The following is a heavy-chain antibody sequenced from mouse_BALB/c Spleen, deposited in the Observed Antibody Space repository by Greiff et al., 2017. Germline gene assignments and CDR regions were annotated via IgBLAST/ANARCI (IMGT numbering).Heavy chain of an antibody. CDR2: IYPGDGDT. CDR1: GYTFTSYW. Sequence: QVHVKQSGAELARPGASVKLSCKASGYTFTSYWMQWVKQRPGQGLEWIGAIYPGDGDTRYTQKFKGKATLTADKSSSTAYMQLSSLASEDSAVYYCARTATAHYFDYWGQGTTLTVSS. D-gene: IGHD1-2*01. CDR3: ARTATAHYFDY. J-gene: IGHJ2*01. V-gene: IGHV1-87*01.